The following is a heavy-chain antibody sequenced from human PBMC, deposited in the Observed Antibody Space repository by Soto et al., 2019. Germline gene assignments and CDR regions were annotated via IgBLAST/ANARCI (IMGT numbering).Heavy chain of an antibody. CDR3: VHIRYGSGLFDY. CDR2: IYWDDDK. Sequence: QITLKESGPTLVKPTQTLTLTCNFSGFSLSTSGVGVGWIRQPPGKALEWLALIYWDDDKRYSPSLKSRLTITKDTSKNQVVLTITNMDPVDTAAYYCVHIRYGSGLFDYWGQGTLVTVSS. CDR1: GFSLSTSGVG. V-gene: IGHV2-5*02. J-gene: IGHJ4*02. D-gene: IGHD3-10*01.